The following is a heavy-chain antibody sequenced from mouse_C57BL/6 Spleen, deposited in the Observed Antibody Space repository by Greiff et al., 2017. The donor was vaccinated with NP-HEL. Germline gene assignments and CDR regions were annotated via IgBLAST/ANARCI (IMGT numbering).Heavy chain of an antibody. CDR3: ARWYYYGSTLDY. CDR1: GYAFSSSW. J-gene: IGHJ2*01. Sequence: VQLVESGPELVKPGASVKISCKASGYAFSSSWMNWVKQRPGKGLEWIGRIYPGDGDTNYNGKFKGKATLTADKSSSTAYMQLSSLTSEDSAVYFCARWYYYGSTLDYWGQGTTLTVSS. D-gene: IGHD1-1*01. V-gene: IGHV1-82*01. CDR2: IYPGDGDT.